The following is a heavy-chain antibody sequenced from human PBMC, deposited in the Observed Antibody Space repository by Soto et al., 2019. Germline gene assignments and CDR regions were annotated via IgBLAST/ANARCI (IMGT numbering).Heavy chain of an antibody. Sequence: SETLSLTCTVSGGSIRNNYWSWIRQPPGKGLEWVGYIYYTGTSKYNPSIKSRVTISVDSSKNQFSLKLDSVTAADTAVYYCARLGGYYQAFDNWGQGALVTVSS. CDR1: GGSIRNNY. J-gene: IGHJ4*02. V-gene: IGHV4-59*08. CDR3: ARLGGYYQAFDN. CDR2: IYYTGTS. D-gene: IGHD3-3*01.